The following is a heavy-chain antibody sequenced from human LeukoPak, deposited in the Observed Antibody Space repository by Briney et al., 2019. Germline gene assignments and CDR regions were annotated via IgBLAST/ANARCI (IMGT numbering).Heavy chain of an antibody. CDR2: INHSGST. CDR3: AGHFLSDGTRSYYPADS. Sequence: SETLSLTCAVYGGSFSGYYWSWIRQPPGKGLEGIGEINHSGSTNYNPSLKGRGTIAVDTSKNHFSLGLSAVAVSDPGGYYCAGHFLSDGTRSYYPADS. J-gene: IGHJ5*01. CDR1: GGSFSGYY. D-gene: IGHD1-26*01. V-gene: IGHV4-34*01.